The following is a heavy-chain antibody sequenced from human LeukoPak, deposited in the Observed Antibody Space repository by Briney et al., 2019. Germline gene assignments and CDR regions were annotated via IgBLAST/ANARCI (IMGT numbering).Heavy chain of an antibody. CDR2: IIPIFGTA. D-gene: IGHD3-9*01. J-gene: IGHJ6*04. CDR1: GGTVSSYA. Sequence: ASVKVSCKASGGTVSSYAISWVRQAPGQGLEWMGGIIPIFGTANYEQKFQGRVTITADKSTSTAYMELSSLRSEDTAVYYCARGPYYDILTGWNGMDVWGKGTTVTVSS. V-gene: IGHV1-69*06. CDR3: ARGPYYDILTGWNGMDV.